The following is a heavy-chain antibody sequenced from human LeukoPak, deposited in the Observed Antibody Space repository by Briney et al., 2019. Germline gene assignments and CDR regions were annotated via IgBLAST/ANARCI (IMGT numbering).Heavy chain of an antibody. Sequence: GGSLRLSCAASGFTFSSYWMSWVRQAPGKGLEWVANIKQDGSEIYYVDSVKGRFTISRDNAKNSLYLQMNSLRAEDTAVYYCARGHVRVVTNYYYGLDVWGQGTTVTVSS. CDR1: GFTFSSYW. J-gene: IGHJ6*02. CDR2: IKQDGSEI. V-gene: IGHV3-7*01. D-gene: IGHD4-23*01. CDR3: ARGHVRVVTNYYYGLDV.